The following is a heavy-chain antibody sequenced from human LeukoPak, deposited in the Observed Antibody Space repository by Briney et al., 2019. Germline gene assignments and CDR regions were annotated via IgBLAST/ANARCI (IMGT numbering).Heavy chain of an antibody. V-gene: IGHV3-7*01. CDR3: ARDLRGYDLYYYYYMDV. Sequence: GGSLRLSCAASGLTFSSYWMSWVRQAPGKGLEWVANIKQDGSEKYYVDSVKGRFTISRDNAKNSLYLQMNSLRAEDTAVYYCARDLRGYDLYYYYYMDVWGKGTTVTVSS. CDR1: GLTFSSYW. J-gene: IGHJ6*03. D-gene: IGHD5-12*01. CDR2: IKQDGSEK.